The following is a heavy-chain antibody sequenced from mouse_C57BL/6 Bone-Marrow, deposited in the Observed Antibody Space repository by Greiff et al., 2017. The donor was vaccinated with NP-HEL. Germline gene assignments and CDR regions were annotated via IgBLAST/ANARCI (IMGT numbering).Heavy chain of an antibody. D-gene: IGHD2-3*01. Sequence: EVNVVESGGGLVQSGRSLRLSCATSGFTFSDFYMEWVRQAPGKGLEWIAASRNKANDYTTEYSASVKGRFIDSRDNSQSILYLQMNALRAEDTAIYYCARDADDGYYPFAYWGQGTLVTVSA. J-gene: IGHJ3*01. CDR1: GFTFSDFY. CDR2: SRNKANDYTT. V-gene: IGHV7-1*01. CDR3: ARDADDGYYPFAY.